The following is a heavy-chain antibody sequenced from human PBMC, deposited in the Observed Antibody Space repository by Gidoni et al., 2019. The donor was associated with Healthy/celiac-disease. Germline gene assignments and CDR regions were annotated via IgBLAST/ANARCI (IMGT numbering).Heavy chain of an antibody. CDR3: AREELGVFDY. J-gene: IGHJ4*02. Sequence: QVQLQESGPGLVKPSETPSPTCTVSGGSISSYYWSWIRQPPGKGLEWIGYIYYSGSTNYNPSLKSRVTISVDTSKNQFSLKLSSVTAADTAVYYCAREELGVFDYWGQGTLVTVSS. CDR1: GGSISSYY. CDR2: IYYSGST. D-gene: IGHD2-8*01. V-gene: IGHV4-59*01.